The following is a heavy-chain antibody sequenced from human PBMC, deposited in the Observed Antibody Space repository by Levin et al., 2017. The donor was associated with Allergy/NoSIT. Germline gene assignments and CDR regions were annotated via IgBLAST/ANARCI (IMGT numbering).Heavy chain of an antibody. Sequence: AGGSLRLSCKAFGYSFTNYWIAWVRQMPGKGLEWMGIIYPADSDITYSPSFQGQVTISADESVSTAYLQWSSLKASDTAIYYCARKPYDGFDIWGQGTMVTVSS. V-gene: IGHV5-51*01. J-gene: IGHJ3*02. CDR1: GYSFTNYW. CDR3: ARKPYDGFDI. CDR2: IYPADSDI.